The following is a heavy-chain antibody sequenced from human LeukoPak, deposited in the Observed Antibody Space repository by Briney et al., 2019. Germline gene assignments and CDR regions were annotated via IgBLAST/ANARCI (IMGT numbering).Heavy chain of an antibody. Sequence: PSETLSLTCAVYGGSFSGHYWSWIRQPPGKGLEWIGEINHSGSTNYNPSLKSRVTISVDTSKNQFSLKLSSVTAADTAVYYCARDGTGPFHCWGQGTLVTVSS. CDR1: GGSFSGHY. J-gene: IGHJ4*02. CDR2: INHSGST. CDR3: ARDGTGPFHC. V-gene: IGHV4-34*01. D-gene: IGHD3/OR15-3a*01.